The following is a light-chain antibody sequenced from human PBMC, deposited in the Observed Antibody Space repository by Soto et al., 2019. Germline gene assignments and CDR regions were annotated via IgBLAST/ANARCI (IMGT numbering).Light chain of an antibody. Sequence: QSVLTQPPSVSEAPRQRVTISCSGSRSNVGNNAVNWYQQLPGKAPKLLIYYDDLLPSGVSDRFSGSKSGTSASLAISGLLSEDEADYYCAVWDDSLNGVVFGGGTKLTAL. V-gene: IGLV1-36*01. J-gene: IGLJ3*02. CDR3: AVWDDSLNGVV. CDR1: RSNVGNNA. CDR2: YDD.